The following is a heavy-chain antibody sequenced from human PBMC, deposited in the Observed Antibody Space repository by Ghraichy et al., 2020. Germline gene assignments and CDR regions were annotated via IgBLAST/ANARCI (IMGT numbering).Heavy chain of an antibody. Sequence: SETLSLTCTVSGDSTSSGDYYWGWIRQLPGKGLEWIGYIYKSGSTYYHPSLKSRLTISIDASKNQFSLKLNSVTAADTAVYYCARARNSSGYYPVGYWGQGTLVTVSS. CDR3: ARARNSSGYYPVGY. V-gene: IGHV4-30-4*08. CDR2: IYKSGST. J-gene: IGHJ4*02. D-gene: IGHD3-22*01. CDR1: GDSTSSGDYY.